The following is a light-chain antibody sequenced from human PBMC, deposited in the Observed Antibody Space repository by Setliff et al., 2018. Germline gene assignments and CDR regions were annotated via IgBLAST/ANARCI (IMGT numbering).Light chain of an antibody. CDR1: SSDVGAYNY. CDR2: EVN. CDR3: LSYTTSDTDV. V-gene: IGLV2-14*01. Sequence: QSALAQPASVSGSPGQSITISCTGSSSDVGAYNYVSWCQQHPGKAPKLLILEVNKRPSGVSNRFSGSKAGNTASLTISGLQAEDEADYYCLSYTTSDTDVFGTGTKVTVL. J-gene: IGLJ1*01.